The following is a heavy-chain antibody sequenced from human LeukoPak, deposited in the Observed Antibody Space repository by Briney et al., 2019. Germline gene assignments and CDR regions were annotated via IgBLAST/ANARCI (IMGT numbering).Heavy chain of an antibody. D-gene: IGHD6-13*01. J-gene: IGHJ3*02. CDR2: IYHSGST. V-gene: IGHV4-38-2*02. CDR1: GYSISSGYY. CDR3: ASGYRGLVHAFDT. Sequence: SETLSLTCTVSGYSISSGYYWGWIRQPPGKGLEWIGSIYHSGSTYYNPSLKSRVTISVDTSKNQFSLKLSSVTAADTAVYYCASGYRGLVHAFDTWGQGTMVTVSS.